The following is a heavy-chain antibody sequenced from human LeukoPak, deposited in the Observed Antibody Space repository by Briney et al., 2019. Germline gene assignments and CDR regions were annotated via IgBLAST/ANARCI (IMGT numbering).Heavy chain of an antibody. J-gene: IGHJ4*02. V-gene: IGHV3-21*01. D-gene: IGHD3-10*01. Sequence: GGSLRRSCAASGFTFSSYSMNWVRQAPGKGLEWVSFISSSSYIYYADSVKGRFTISRDNAKNSLYLQMNSLRAEDTAVYYCARGEYGSGSYHIDYWGQGTLVTVSS. CDR3: ARGEYGSGSYHIDY. CDR1: GFTFSSYS. CDR2: ISSSSYI.